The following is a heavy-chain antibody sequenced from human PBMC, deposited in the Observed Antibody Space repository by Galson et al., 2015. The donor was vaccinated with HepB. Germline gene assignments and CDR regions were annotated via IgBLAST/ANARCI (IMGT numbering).Heavy chain of an antibody. CDR3: ARDPSIVGATELDY. V-gene: IGHV1-18*01. CDR2: ISAYNGNT. Sequence: SVKVSCKASGYTFTSYGISWVRQAPGQGLEWMGWISAYNGNTNYAQKLQGRVTMTTDTSTCTAYMELRSLRSDDTAVYYCARDPSIVGATELDYWGQGTLVTVSS. D-gene: IGHD1-26*01. J-gene: IGHJ4*02. CDR1: GYTFTSYG.